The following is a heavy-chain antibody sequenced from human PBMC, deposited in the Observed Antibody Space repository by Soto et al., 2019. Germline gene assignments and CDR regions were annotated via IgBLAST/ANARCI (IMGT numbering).Heavy chain of an antibody. Sequence: PGGSLRLSCAASGVTFSSYAMSWVRQAPGKGLEWVSAISGSGGSTYYADSVKGRFTISRDNSKNTLYLQMNSLRAEDTAVYYYAKDRYYYYGMDVWGQGTTVTVSS. CDR1: GVTFSSYA. V-gene: IGHV3-23*01. CDR2: ISGSGGST. J-gene: IGHJ6*02. CDR3: AKDRYYYYGMDV.